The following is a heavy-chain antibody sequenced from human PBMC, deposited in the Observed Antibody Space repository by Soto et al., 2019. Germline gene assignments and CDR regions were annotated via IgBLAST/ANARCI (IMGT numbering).Heavy chain of an antibody. CDR1: GGTFSSYA. CDR2: IIPIFGTA. D-gene: IGHD2-2*01. Sequence: SVKVSCKASGGTFSSYAISWVRQAPGQGLEWMGGIIPIFGTANYAQKFQGRVTITADESTSTAYMELSSLRSEDTAVYYCASLLYCISTSCYSVNYYYGMDVWGQGTTVTVSS. CDR3: ASLLYCISTSCYSVNYYYGMDV. V-gene: IGHV1-69*13. J-gene: IGHJ6*02.